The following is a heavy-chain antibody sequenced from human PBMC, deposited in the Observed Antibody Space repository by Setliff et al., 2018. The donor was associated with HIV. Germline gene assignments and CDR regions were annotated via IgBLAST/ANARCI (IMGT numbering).Heavy chain of an antibody. CDR3: ARGRNYDSSGYGDYYYYMDD. V-gene: IGHV1-69*13. CDR1: GGTFSSYP. CDR2: IIPIFGTT. D-gene: IGHD3-22*01. Sequence: RASVKVSCKASGGTFSSYPISWVRQAPGQGLEWMGGIIPIFGTTHYAQKFQGRVTVTVDESTSTAYMQLSSLRSDDMAVYYCARGRNYDSSGYGDYYYYMDDWGKGTTVTV. J-gene: IGHJ6*03.